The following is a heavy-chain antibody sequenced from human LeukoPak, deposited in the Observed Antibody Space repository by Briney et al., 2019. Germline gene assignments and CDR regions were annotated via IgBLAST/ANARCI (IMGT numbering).Heavy chain of an antibody. CDR2: IKQDGSEK. Sequence: GGSLGLSCAASGFTFSSYWMSWVRQAPGKGLEWVANIKQDGSEKYYVDSVKGRFTISRDNAKDSLYLQMSSLRAEDTAVYYCARGQTTVTNWGQGTLVTVSS. CDR1: GFTFSSYW. CDR3: ARGQTTVTN. D-gene: IGHD4-17*01. V-gene: IGHV3-7*03. J-gene: IGHJ4*02.